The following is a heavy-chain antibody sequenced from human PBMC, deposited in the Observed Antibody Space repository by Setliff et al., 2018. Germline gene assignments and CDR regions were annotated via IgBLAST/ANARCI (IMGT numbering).Heavy chain of an antibody. CDR2: ISGSGGST. J-gene: IGHJ3*02. V-gene: IGHV3-21*01. D-gene: IGHD6-19*01. Sequence: GGSLRLSCAASGFTFNNAWMNWVRQAPGKGLEWVSAISGSGGSTYYADSVKGRFTISRDNAKNSLYLQMNSLRAEDTAVYYCARDRPKAVGGGEDAFDIWGQGTMVTVSS. CDR1: GFTFNNAW. CDR3: ARDRPKAVGGGEDAFDI.